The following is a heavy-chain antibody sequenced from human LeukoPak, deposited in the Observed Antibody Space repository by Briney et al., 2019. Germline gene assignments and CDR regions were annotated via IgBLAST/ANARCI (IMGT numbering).Heavy chain of an antibody. CDR2: IYYSGST. CDR3: ARPRMVAKTRWFDP. Sequence: SETLSLTCTVSGGSISSGDYYWSWIRQPPGKGLEWIGYIYYSGSTYYNPSLKSRVTISVDTSKNQFSLKLSSVTAADTAVYYCARPRMVAKTRWFDPWGQGTLVTVSS. J-gene: IGHJ5*02. V-gene: IGHV4-30-4*01. CDR1: GGSISSGDYY. D-gene: IGHD5-12*01.